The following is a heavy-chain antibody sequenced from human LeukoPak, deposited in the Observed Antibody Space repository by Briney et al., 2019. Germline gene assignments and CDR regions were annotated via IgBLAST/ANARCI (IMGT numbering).Heavy chain of an antibody. CDR3: AREDSNWNPGVWFDP. V-gene: IGHV3-21*01. CDR2: ISSSSSYI. Sequence: PGGPLRLSCAASGFTFSSYSMNWVRQAPGKGLEWVSSISSSSSYIYYADSVKGRFTISRDNAKNSLYLQMNSLRAEDTAVYYCAREDSNWNPGVWFDPWGQGTLVTVSS. J-gene: IGHJ5*02. D-gene: IGHD1-20*01. CDR1: GFTFSSYS.